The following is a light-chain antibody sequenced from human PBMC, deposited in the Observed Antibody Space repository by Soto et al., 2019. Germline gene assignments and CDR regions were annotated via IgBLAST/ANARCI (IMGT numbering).Light chain of an antibody. J-gene: IGLJ1*01. CDR2: DVS. V-gene: IGLV2-14*03. CDR1: SSDVGGYNY. Sequence: QSALTQPASVSGSPGQSITISCTGTSSDVGGYNYVSWYQQHPDKAPKLMIYDVSNRPSGVSNRFSGSKSGNTASLTISGLQAEDEADYHCSSYTSSSTYVFGTGTTVTV. CDR3: SSYTSSSTYV.